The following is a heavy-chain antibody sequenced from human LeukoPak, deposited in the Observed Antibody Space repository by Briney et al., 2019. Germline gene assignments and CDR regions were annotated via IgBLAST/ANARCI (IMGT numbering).Heavy chain of an antibody. D-gene: IGHD3-3*01. CDR3: ARCRGYDFWSGFHAFDI. CDR2: IYPGDSDI. CDR1: GYSFTSYW. Sequence: GESLKISCKGSGYSFTSYWIGWVRQMPGKGLEWMGLIYPGDSDIRYSPSFQGQVTISAYKSISTAYLQWSSLKASDTAMYYCARCRGYDFWSGFHAFDIWGQGTMVTVSS. J-gene: IGHJ3*02. V-gene: IGHV5-51*01.